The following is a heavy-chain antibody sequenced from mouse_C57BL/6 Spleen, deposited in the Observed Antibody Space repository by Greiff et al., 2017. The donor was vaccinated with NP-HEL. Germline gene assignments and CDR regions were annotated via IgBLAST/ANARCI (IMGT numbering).Heavy chain of an antibody. J-gene: IGHJ2*01. V-gene: IGHV1-50*01. CDR3: ARHGSYYFDY. CDR2: IDPSDSYT. Sequence: QVQLQQPGAELVKPGASVKLSCKASGYTFTSYWMQWVKQRPGQGLEWIGEIDPSDSYTNYNQKFKGKATLTVDTSSSTAYMQLSSLTSEDSAVYYCARHGSYYFDYGGQGTTLTVSS. D-gene: IGHD2-2*01. CDR1: GYTFTSYW.